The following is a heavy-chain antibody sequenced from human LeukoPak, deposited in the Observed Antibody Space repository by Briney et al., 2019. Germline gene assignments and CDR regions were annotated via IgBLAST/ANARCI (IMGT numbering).Heavy chain of an antibody. CDR2: ISDDGGKK. Sequence: GGSLRLSCAASGFTFSSYGMHWVRQAPGKGLEWVALISDDGGKKYYADSVKGRFTISRDNSKNTLYLQMNSLRAEDTAVYYCAKDVRYYDSSGYLALRTHFDYWGQGTLVTVSS. CDR1: GFTFSSYG. V-gene: IGHV3-30*18. CDR3: AKDVRYYDSSGYLALRTHFDY. J-gene: IGHJ4*02. D-gene: IGHD3-22*01.